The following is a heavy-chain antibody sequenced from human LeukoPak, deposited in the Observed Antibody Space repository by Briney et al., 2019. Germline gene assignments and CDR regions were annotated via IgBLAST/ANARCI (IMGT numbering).Heavy chain of an antibody. Sequence: SETLSLTCTVSGGSISSYYWSRIRQPAGKGLEWIGRIYTSGSTNYNPSLKSRVTMSVDTSKNQFSLKLSSVTAADTAVYYCARDSNYDSSGYYSVSDYWGQGTLVTVSS. CDR3: ARDSNYDSSGYYSVSDY. D-gene: IGHD3-22*01. J-gene: IGHJ4*02. CDR1: GGSISSYY. CDR2: IYTSGST. V-gene: IGHV4-4*07.